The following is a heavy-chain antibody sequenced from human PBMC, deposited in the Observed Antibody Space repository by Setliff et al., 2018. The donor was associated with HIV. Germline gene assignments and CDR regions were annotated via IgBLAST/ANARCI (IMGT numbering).Heavy chain of an antibody. D-gene: IGHD4-17*01. CDR1: GGTFSSYA. V-gene: IGHV1-69*13. Sequence: ASVKVSCKASGGTFSSYAISWVRQAPGQGLEWMGGIIPIFGTANYAQKFQGRVTITADESTSTAYMELSSLRSEDTAVYYCARPATGPYGAFDIWGQGTMVTVSS. CDR3: ARPATGPYGAFDI. CDR2: IIPIFGTA. J-gene: IGHJ3*02.